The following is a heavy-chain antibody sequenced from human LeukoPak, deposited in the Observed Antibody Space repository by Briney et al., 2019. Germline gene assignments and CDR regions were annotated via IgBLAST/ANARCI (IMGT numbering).Heavy chain of an antibody. D-gene: IGHD3-10*01. CDR1: GYTFTNYY. V-gene: IGHV1-2*02. J-gene: IGHJ5*02. CDR3: ARVYMVRGVKIDWFDP. Sequence: ASVKVSCKASGYTFTNYYIHWVRQAPGQGLAWMGWIDPNSGGTKYAQRFQGRVTMTSDTSISTAYMELSSLRSDDTAVYHCARVYMVRGVKIDWFDPWGQGTLVTVSS. CDR2: IDPNSGGT.